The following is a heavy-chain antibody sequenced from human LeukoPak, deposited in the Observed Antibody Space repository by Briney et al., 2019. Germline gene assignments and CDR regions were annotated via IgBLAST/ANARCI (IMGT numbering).Heavy chain of an antibody. CDR3: AELGITMIGGV. Sequence: PGGSLRLSCAGSGFTFSSYDMNWVRQAPGKGLEWVSSISTSGTYIYYADSVKGRFTISRDDANNSLYLQMSSLRAEDTAVYYCAELGITMIGGVWGKGTTVTISS. CDR2: ISTSGTYI. D-gene: IGHD3-10*02. CDR1: GFTFSSYD. V-gene: IGHV3-21*01. J-gene: IGHJ6*04.